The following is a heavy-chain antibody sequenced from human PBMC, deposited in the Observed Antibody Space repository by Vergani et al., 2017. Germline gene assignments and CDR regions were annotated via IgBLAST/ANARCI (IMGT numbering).Heavy chain of an antibody. D-gene: IGHD3-22*01. CDR1: GYSFTSYW. V-gene: IGHV5-51*01. CDR3: ARRGYYDSSGYSVPFDY. Sequence: EVQLVQSGAEVKKPGESLQISCKGSGYSFTSYWIGWVRQMPGKGLEWMGIIYPGDSDTRYSPSFQGQVTISADKSISTAYLQWSSLKASDTAMYYCARRGYYDSSGYSVPFDYWGQGTLVTVSS. CDR2: IYPGDSDT. J-gene: IGHJ4*02.